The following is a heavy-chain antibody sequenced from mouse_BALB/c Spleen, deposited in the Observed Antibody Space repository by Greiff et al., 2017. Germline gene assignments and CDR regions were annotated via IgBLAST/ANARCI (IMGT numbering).Heavy chain of an antibody. CDR1: GYTFTSYW. V-gene: IGHV1-5*01. CDR3: TRDDLLLRSYWYFDV. Sequence: EVQLQQSGTVLARPGASVKMSCKASGYTFTSYWMHWVKQRPGQGLEWIGAIYPGNSDTSYNQKFKGKAKLTAVTSTSTAYMELSSLTNEDSAVYYCTRDDLLLRSYWYFDVWGAGTTVTVSS. D-gene: IGHD1-1*01. CDR2: IYPGNSDT. J-gene: IGHJ1*01.